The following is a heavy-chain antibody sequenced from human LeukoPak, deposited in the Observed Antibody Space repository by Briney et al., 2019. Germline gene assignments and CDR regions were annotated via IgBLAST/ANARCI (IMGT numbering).Heavy chain of an antibody. CDR2: IYYSGST. CDR3: ARGQYQLLSYDY. CDR1: GGSISSGGYY. V-gene: IGHV4-31*03. D-gene: IGHD2-2*01. J-gene: IGHJ4*02. Sequence: SQTLSLTRTVSGGSISSGGYYWSWIRQHPGKGLEWIGYIYYSGSTYYNPSLKSRVTISVDTSKNQFSLKLSSVTAADTAVYYCARGQYQLLSYDYWGQGTLVTVSS.